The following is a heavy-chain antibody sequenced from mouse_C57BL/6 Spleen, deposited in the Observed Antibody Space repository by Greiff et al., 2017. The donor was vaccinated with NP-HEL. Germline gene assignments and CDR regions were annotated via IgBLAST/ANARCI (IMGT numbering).Heavy chain of an antibody. CDR1: GYSITSGYY. D-gene: IGHD1-1*01. V-gene: IGHV3-6*01. CDR2: ISYDGSN. J-gene: IGHJ2*01. Sequence: DVQLQESGPGLVKPSQSLSLTCSVTGYSITSGYYWNWIRQFPGNKLEWMGYISYDGSNNYNPSLKNRISITRDTSKNQFFLKLNSVTTEDTATYYCARVRLNYYGSSHYFDYWGQGTTLTVSS. CDR3: ARVRLNYYGSSHYFDY.